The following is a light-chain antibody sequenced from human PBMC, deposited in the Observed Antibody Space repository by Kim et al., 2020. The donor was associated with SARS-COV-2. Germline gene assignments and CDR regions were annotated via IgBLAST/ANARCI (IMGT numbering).Light chain of an antibody. V-gene: IGKV3-20*01. CDR1: SIVSNSD. J-gene: IGKJ2*03. CDR3: QQYGTSPYS. Sequence: FAPGESGTPSCRGRSIVSNSDVAWYQEKPGQAPSLLIYGVYNRATGSPDRFTGSGSGTDFTLTINSGEPEDCAVYYCQQYGTSPYSFGQGTKLEI. CDR2: GVY.